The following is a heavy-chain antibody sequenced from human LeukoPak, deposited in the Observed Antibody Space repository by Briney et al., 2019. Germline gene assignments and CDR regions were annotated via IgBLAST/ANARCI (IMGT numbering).Heavy chain of an antibody. J-gene: IGHJ3*02. Sequence: SETLSLTCAVYGGSFSGYYWSWIRQPPGKGLEWIGEINHSGSTNYNPSLKSRVTISVDTSKNQFSLKLSSVTAADTAVYYRARPPVFSGSSISDAFDIWGQGTMVTVSS. D-gene: IGHD1-26*01. CDR3: ARPPVFSGSSISDAFDI. V-gene: IGHV4-34*01. CDR1: GGSFSGYY. CDR2: INHSGST.